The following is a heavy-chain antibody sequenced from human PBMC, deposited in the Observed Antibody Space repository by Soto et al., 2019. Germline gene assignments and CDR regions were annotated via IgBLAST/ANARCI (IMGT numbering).Heavy chain of an antibody. CDR2: IYPGYSDI. CDR1: GYSFADSW. D-gene: IGHD2-15*01. V-gene: IGHV5-51*01. CDR3: ARPPGSGTLFAN. J-gene: IGHJ4*02. Sequence: PGESLKISCQGSGYSFADSWIGWVRQVPGRGLEWVGIIYPGYSDIRYRPSFQGRVTISADKSVNTAYLQWSSLGASDAAIYYCARPPGSGTLFANWGQGTPVTVSS.